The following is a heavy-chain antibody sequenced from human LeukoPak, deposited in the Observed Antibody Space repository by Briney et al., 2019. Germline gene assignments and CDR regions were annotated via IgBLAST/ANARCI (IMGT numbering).Heavy chain of an antibody. J-gene: IGHJ3*02. Sequence: GGSLRLSCAASGFTFSSYGMSWVRQAPGKGLEWVSSISSSSSYIYYADSVKGRFTISRDNAKNSLYLQMNTLTAEDTALYYCARGGRANGVYDAFDIWGQGTIVTVSS. V-gene: IGHV3-21*01. CDR3: ARGGRANGVYDAFDI. D-gene: IGHD2-8*01. CDR2: ISSSSSYI. CDR1: GFTFSSYG.